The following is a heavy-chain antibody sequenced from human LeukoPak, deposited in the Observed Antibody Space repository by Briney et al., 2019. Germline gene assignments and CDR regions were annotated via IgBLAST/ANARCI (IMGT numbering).Heavy chain of an antibody. Sequence: SETLSLTCTVSGDFITAYYWSWIRQPAGKGLEWVGRIYTSGSTNYNPSLKSRITISVDTSKNQFSLKLSSVTAADTAVYYCARNSCPSGSCYDNRGYFDYWGQGTLVTVSS. V-gene: IGHV4-4*07. CDR2: IYTSGST. CDR3: ARNSCPSGSCYDNRGYFDY. J-gene: IGHJ4*02. D-gene: IGHD2-15*01. CDR1: GDFITAYY.